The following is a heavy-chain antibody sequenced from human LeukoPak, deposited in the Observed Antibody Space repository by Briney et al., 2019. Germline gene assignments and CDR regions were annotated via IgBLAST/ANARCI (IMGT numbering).Heavy chain of an antibody. J-gene: IGHJ4*02. Sequence: GGSLRLSCAASGFNFSSYWMHWVRQAPGKGLVWISRINYDGTTTSYADSVKGRFTISRDNAKKSLYLQMNSLRAEDTAVYYCARYAAGTGSYFDYWGQGTLVTVSS. CDR1: GFNFSSYW. V-gene: IGHV3-74*01. CDR2: INYDGTTT. D-gene: IGHD6-13*01. CDR3: ARYAAGTGSYFDY.